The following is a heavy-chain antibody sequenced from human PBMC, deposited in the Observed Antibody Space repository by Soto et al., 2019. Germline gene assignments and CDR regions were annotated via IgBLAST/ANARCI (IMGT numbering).Heavy chain of an antibody. D-gene: IGHD3-16*02. Sequence: QVQLVQSGAEVKNPGASVKVSCKTSGYIFTSYGSGWARQAPGQGLEWMGWINTYNGKTNYAQNLQGRVTLTTDTSTSTAYMELRSLRSNDTAIYYCAMVDVFVTPSPQDVWGQGTTVTVSS. CDR2: INTYNGKT. J-gene: IGHJ6*02. CDR3: AMVDVFVTPSPQDV. V-gene: IGHV1-18*01. CDR1: GYIFTSYG.